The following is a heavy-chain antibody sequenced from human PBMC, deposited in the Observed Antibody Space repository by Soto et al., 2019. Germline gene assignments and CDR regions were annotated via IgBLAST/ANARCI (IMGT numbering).Heavy chain of an antibody. CDR3: TRANWYSEY. V-gene: IGHV4-59*11. CDR1: GGSISNHY. CDR2: IYYNENI. Sequence: QVQLQESGPGLVKPSETLSLTCSVSGGSISNHYWSWIRQPPGKGLEWICYIYYNENINYNPSLKSRDTMSVDTSRNQISLKLTTVTAADTAVYYCTRANWYSEYWGQGTLVTVSS. J-gene: IGHJ4*02. D-gene: IGHD7-27*01.